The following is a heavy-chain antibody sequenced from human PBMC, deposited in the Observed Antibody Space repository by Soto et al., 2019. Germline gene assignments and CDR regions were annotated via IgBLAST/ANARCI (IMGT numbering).Heavy chain of an antibody. V-gene: IGHV3-53*01. CDR3: AKGVANKANYLPFEY. CDR2: IYSGGST. J-gene: IGHJ4*02. CDR1: GFPVSNNF. D-gene: IGHD1-7*01. Sequence: GGSLRLSCAASGFPVSNNFMTWVRQAPGKGLEWVSVIYSGGSTYYADSVKGRFTISRDNSENTLHLQMDSLRAEDTAVYYCAKGVANKANYLPFEYWGQGTLVTVSS.